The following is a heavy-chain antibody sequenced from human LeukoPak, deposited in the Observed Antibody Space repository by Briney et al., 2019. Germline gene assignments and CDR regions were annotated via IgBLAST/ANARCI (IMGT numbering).Heavy chain of an antibody. CDR2: IKQDGSEK. J-gene: IGHJ4*02. CDR3: ARDQPYYYDSSGYSPFDY. D-gene: IGHD3-22*01. Sequence: PGGSLRLSRAASGFTFSTSWMNWVRQAPGKGLEWVANIKQDGSEKYYVDSVKGRFTISRDNAKNSLYLQMNSLRAEDTAVYYCARDQPYYYDSSGYSPFDYWGQGTLVTVSS. V-gene: IGHV3-7*01. CDR1: GFTFSTSW.